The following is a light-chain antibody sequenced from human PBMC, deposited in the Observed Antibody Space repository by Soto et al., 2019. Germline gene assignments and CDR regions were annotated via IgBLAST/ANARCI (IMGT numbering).Light chain of an antibody. CDR2: VGS. CDR3: CSYARSNFVV. V-gene: IGLV2-23*01. J-gene: IGLJ2*01. CDR1: SSDIGSYHL. Sequence: QSVLTQPASVSGSPRQSITISCTGTSSDIGSYHLVSWYQQHPGKAPKLIIYVGSKRPSGVSNRFSGSKSGNTASLTISGLQTEDEADYYCCSYARSNFVVFGGGTKLTVL.